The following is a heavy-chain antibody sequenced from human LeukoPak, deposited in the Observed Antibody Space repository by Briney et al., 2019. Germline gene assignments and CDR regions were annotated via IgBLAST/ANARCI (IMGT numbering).Heavy chain of an antibody. CDR2: IIPIFGTA. D-gene: IGHD3-10*01. V-gene: IGHV1-69*05. J-gene: IGHJ5*02. Sequence: ASVKVSCKASGGTFSSYAINWVRQAPGQGLEWMGRIIPIFGTANYAQKFQGRVTITTDESTSTAYMELSSLRSEDTAVYYCARVYYYGSGSYWNNWFDPWGQGTLVTVSS. CDR3: ARVYYYGSGSYWNNWFDP. CDR1: GGTFSSYA.